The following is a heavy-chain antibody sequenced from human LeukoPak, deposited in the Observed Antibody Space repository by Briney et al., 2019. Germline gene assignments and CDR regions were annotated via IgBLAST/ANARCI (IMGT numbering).Heavy chain of an antibody. CDR2: ISSSGGTI. CDR3: VRGGGRGDYNERYYFDY. CDR1: GLTISSYE. J-gene: IGHJ4*02. D-gene: IGHD3-22*01. V-gene: IGHV3-48*03. Sequence: RGSLRLSCAASGLTISSYEMSWVRQAAGKGLEWISYISSSGGTIFYSDSVKGRFTISRDNAKNSVHLQMNSLTAQDTAVYYCVRGGGRGDYNERYYFDYWGQGTLVTVSS.